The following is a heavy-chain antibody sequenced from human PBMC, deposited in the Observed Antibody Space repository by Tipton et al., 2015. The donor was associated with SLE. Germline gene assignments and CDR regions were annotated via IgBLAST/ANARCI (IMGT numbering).Heavy chain of an antibody. Sequence: SLRLSCAASGFTFSSYDMSWVRQAPGKGLAWVSTISGSGANSYYADSVRGRFTISRDNSKNTLYLQMNSLRAEDTAVYYCVKGVWGSGYKASRFGSWGQGTLVTVSS. D-gene: IGHD3-3*01. J-gene: IGHJ4*02. CDR2: ISGSGANS. V-gene: IGHV3-23*01. CDR3: VKGVWGSGYKASRFGS. CDR1: GFTFSSYD.